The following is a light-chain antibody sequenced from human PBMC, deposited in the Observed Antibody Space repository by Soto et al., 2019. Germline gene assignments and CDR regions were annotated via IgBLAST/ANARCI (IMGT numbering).Light chain of an antibody. CDR1: QSVSSN. CDR3: QQYNSWPPHT. J-gene: IGKJ2*01. Sequence: EIVMTQSPATLSVSPGERATLSCRASQSVSSNLAWYQQKPGKAPRLLIYGASTRATGIPARFSGSGSGTEFTLNISSLQSEDFAVYYCQQYNSWPPHTFRQGTKLEIK. CDR2: GAS. V-gene: IGKV3-15*01.